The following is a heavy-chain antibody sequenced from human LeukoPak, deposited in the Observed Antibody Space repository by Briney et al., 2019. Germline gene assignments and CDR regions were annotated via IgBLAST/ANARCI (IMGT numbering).Heavy chain of an antibody. CDR2: IYYRGST. D-gene: IGHD6-13*01. Sequence: SSETLSLTCTVSGGSINNYYWSWIRQPPGKGLEWIGYIYYRGSTNYNPSLKSRVTFSVDTSKNQFSLKLNSVTAADTAVYYCARAGDSSSWYFGYFDLWGRGTLVTVSS. J-gene: IGHJ2*01. CDR3: ARAGDSSSWYFGYFDL. CDR1: GGSINNYY. V-gene: IGHV4-59*12.